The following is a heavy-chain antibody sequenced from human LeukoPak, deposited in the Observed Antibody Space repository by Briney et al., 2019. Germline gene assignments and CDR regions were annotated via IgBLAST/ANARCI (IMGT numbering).Heavy chain of an antibody. J-gene: IGHJ3*02. CDR1: GGTFSSYA. CDR3: ARDGGRDAFDI. D-gene: IGHD3-10*01. CDR2: IIPIFGIA. V-gene: IGHV1-69*05. Sequence: ASVKVSCKASGGTFSSYAISWVRQAPGQGLEWMGGIIPIFGIANYAQKFQGRVTITTDESTSTAYMELSSLRSDDTAVYYCARDGGRDAFDIWGQGTMVTVSS.